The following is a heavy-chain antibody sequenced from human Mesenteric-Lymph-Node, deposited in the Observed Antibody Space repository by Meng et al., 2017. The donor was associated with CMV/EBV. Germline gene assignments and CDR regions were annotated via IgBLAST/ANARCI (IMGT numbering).Heavy chain of an antibody. J-gene: IGHJ4*02. CDR1: GFTFSSYS. CDR2: INTSGGST. CDR3: ASLRDGYIL. D-gene: IGHD5-24*01. V-gene: IGHV3-21*01. Sequence: GESLKISCAASGFTFSSYSMNWVRQAPGKGLEWVSTINTSGGSTYYADSVKGRFIISRDNSKNTLYLQMNSLRAEDTAVYYCASLRDGYILWGQGTLVTVSS.